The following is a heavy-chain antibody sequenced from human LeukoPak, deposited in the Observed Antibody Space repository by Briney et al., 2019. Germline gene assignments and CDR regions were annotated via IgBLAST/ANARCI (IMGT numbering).Heavy chain of an antibody. Sequence: SEALSLTCTVSGDSFSYFYWSWIRQPPGEGLEWIGSIYHSGSTYYNPSLKSRVTISVDTSKNQFSLKLSSVTAADTAVYYCARVAWELLTFDYWGQGTLVTVSS. V-gene: IGHV4-38-2*02. CDR3: ARVAWELLTFDY. D-gene: IGHD1-26*01. J-gene: IGHJ4*02. CDR1: GDSFSYFY. CDR2: IYHSGST.